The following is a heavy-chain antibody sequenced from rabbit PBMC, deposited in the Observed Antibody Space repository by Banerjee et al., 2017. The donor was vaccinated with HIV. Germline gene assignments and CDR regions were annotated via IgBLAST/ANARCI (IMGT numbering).Heavy chain of an antibody. CDR1: GFSFTYIDY. Sequence: QEQLKESGGGLVQPGGSLKLSCKASGFSFTYIDYLCWVRQPPGKGPEWIACVAAGVSLTSYYATWAKGRFTISKTSSTTVTLQMTSLTAADTATYFCARDSGTSFSSYGMDLWGPGTLVTVS. J-gene: IGHJ6*01. D-gene: IGHD8-1*01. CDR3: ARDSGTSFSSYGMDL. V-gene: IGHV1S45*01. CDR2: VAAGVSLTS.